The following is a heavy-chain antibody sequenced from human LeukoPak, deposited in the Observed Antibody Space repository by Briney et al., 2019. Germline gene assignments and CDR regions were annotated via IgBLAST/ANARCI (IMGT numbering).Heavy chain of an antibody. J-gene: IGHJ4*02. CDR2: TYYMFQWFN. CDR1: GDSVSSDSAG. CDR3: AREYYYDSSGYYILALDY. V-gene: IGHV6-1*01. D-gene: IGHD3-22*01. Sequence: SQTLSLTCAISGDSVSSDSAGWNWIRQSPSRGLEWLGRTYYMFQWFNDYSVFVKSRIKINPDTSENQFSLQLNSVTPEDTAVYYCAREYYYDSSGYYILALDYWGQGTPVTVSS.